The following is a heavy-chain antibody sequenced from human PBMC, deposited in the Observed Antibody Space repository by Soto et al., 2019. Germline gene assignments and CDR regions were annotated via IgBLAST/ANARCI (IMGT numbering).Heavy chain of an antibody. CDR1: GYSFTNYW. CDR3: ASIYTSGWYYFDY. V-gene: IGHV5-51*01. Sequence: GESLKISCNGSGYSFTNYWIGWVRQMPGKGLEWMGIIYPSDSDTRYNPSFQGQVTISADKSISTAYLQWSSLKASDTAMYYCASIYTSGWYYFDYWGQGTLVTVSS. D-gene: IGHD6-19*01. CDR2: IYPSDSDT. J-gene: IGHJ4*02.